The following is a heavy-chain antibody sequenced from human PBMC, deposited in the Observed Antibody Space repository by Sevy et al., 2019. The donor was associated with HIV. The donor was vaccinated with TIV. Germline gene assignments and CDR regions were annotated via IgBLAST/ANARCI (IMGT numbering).Heavy chain of an antibody. Sequence: GGSLRLSCAASGFTFSSYDMHWVRQAPGKGLEWVAVVSNDGTYKYYADSVKGRFTISRDNSKNTLYLQMNTLRAEDTAVYFFAKDSWEYYHDSSGYYHGEFDSWGQGALVTVSS. D-gene: IGHD3-22*01. CDR3: AKDSWEYYHDSSGYYHGEFDS. V-gene: IGHV3-30*18. J-gene: IGHJ4*02. CDR2: VSNDGTYK. CDR1: GFTFSSYD.